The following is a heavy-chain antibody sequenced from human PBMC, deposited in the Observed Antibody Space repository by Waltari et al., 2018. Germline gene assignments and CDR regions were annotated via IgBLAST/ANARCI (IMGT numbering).Heavy chain of an antibody. D-gene: IGHD3-22*01. CDR1: GGTFSSYA. Sequence: QVQLVQSGAEVKKPGSSVKVSCKASGGTFSSYAISWVRQAPGPGLEWMGGIIPIFGTANYAQKFQGRVTITADESTSTAYMELSSLRSEDTAVYYCARAVYYYYDSSGYQRDAFDIWGQGTMVTVSS. CDR2: IIPIFGTA. J-gene: IGHJ3*02. V-gene: IGHV1-69*01. CDR3: ARAVYYYYDSSGYQRDAFDI.